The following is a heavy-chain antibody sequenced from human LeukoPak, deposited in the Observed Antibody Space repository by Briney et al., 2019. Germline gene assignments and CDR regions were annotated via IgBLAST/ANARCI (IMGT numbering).Heavy chain of an antibody. J-gene: IGHJ6*02. Sequence: GASVKVSCKASGYTFTSYGISWVRQAPGQGLEWMGWISAYNGNTNYAQKLQGRVTMTTDTSTSTAYMELRSLRSDDTAVYYCARGRDYDILTGYYNWYYYGMDVWGQGTTVTVSS. V-gene: IGHV1-18*01. CDR3: ARGRDYDILTGYYNWYYYGMDV. D-gene: IGHD3-9*01. CDR1: GYTFTSYG. CDR2: ISAYNGNT.